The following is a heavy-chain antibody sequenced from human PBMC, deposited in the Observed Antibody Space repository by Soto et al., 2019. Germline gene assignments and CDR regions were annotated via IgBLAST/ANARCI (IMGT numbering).Heavy chain of an antibody. J-gene: IGHJ1*01. CDR2: INGDGSGI. Sequence: EVQVVESGGGLVPPGGSLRLSCAASGFIFNNYWMHWVRQAPGKGLVWVARINGDGSGITYVDSVKGRFTIFRDNAKNTVYLQMNSLRVEDTAVYYCGRGSGPRGSPSWGQGVLVTVSS. CDR3: GRGSGPRGSPS. V-gene: IGHV3-74*01. CDR1: GFIFNNYW. D-gene: IGHD3-16*01.